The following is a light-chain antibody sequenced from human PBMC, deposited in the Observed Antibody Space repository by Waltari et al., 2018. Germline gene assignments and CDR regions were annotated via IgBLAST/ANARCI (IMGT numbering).Light chain of an antibody. CDR2: EVS. Sequence: QSALTQPPSASGSPGQSVTISCAGTSSDVGGYNYVSWYRQTPGKAPKLMISEVSKRPPGVPARFSGSQSGNTASLTVSGLQAEDEADYYCSSYAGSNNVVFGGGTKLTVL. CDR1: SSDVGGYNY. CDR3: SSYAGSNNVV. J-gene: IGLJ2*01. V-gene: IGLV2-8*01.